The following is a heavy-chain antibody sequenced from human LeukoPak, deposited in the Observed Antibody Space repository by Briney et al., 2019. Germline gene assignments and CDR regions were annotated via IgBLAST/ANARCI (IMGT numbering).Heavy chain of an antibody. CDR3: AKGGYSSPNSYFDF. V-gene: IGHV3-23*01. CDR2: LSGRADQT. J-gene: IGHJ4*02. CDR1: GFTFGNYA. D-gene: IGHD5-18*01. Sequence: GGSLRLSCAASGFTFGNYAMSWVRPAPGKGLEWVSALSGRADQTYNADSVKGRLTISRDNSKSTLYLQMDSLRAEDTAVYYCAKGGYSSPNSYFDFWGQGTLVTVSS.